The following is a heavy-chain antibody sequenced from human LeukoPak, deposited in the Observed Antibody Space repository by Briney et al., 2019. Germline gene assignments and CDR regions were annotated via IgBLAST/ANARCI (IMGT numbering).Heavy chain of an antibody. CDR1: GGSFSGYY. J-gene: IGHJ4*02. Sequence: PSETLSLTCAVYGGSFSGYYWSWIRQPPGEGVEWIGEIKHSGSTDNNPSLKSRVPISVDTSKNQFSLKLSSVTAADTAVYYCAREATGLYYFDYWGQGTLVTVSS. D-gene: IGHD1-14*01. CDR2: IKHSGST. V-gene: IGHV4-34*01. CDR3: AREATGLYYFDY.